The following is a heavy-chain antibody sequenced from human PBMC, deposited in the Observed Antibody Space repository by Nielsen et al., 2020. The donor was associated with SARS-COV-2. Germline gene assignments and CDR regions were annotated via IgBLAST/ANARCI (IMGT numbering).Heavy chain of an antibody. CDR3: AIALSGLPDNWFDP. D-gene: IGHD3-16*01. CDR1: GGSISSYY. CDR2: ISYSGSH. J-gene: IGHJ5*02. Sequence: SETLSLTCTVYGGSISSYYRSWIRQPPGKGMEWNGYISYSGSHNYHRSLKSRVTISEDTSKHQFSLKLSSVTAADTAVYYCAIALSGLPDNWFDPWGQGTLVTVSS. V-gene: IGHV4-59*01.